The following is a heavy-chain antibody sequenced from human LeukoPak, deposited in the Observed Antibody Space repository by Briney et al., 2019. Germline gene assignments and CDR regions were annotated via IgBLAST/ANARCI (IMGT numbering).Heavy chain of an antibody. J-gene: IGHJ4*02. V-gene: IGHV1-69*13. CDR3: ARGRKNYDFPN. D-gene: IGHD3-3*01. Sequence: GASVKISCGASGGTFSSYAISWVRQAPGQGLEWMGGIIPIFGTANYAQKFQGRVTITADESTSTAYMELSSLRSEDTAVYYCARGRKNYDFPNWGQGTLVTVSS. CDR1: GGTFSSYA. CDR2: IIPIFGTA.